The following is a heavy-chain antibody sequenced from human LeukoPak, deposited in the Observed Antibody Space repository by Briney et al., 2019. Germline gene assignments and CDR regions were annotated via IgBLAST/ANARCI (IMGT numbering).Heavy chain of an antibody. Sequence: ASVKVSCKASGYTFTSYDINWVRQATGQGLEWMGWMNPNSGNTGYAQKFQGRVTMTRNSSISTAYMELSSLRSEDTAVYYCARAAVRRYYFDYWGQGTLVTVSS. J-gene: IGHJ4*02. CDR2: MNPNSGNT. D-gene: IGHD3-16*01. CDR3: ARAAVRRYYFDY. CDR1: GYTFTSYD. V-gene: IGHV1-8*01.